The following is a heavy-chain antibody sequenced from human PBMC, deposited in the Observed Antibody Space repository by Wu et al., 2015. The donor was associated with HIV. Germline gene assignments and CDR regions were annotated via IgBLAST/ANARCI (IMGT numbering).Heavy chain of an antibody. V-gene: IGHV1-18*04. CDR1: GYRFTSYG. CDR3: AVPYCSTNSCYPYYYYYYMDV. J-gene: IGHJ6*03. D-gene: IGHD2-2*01. Sequence: QVQLVQSGGEVKKPGASVKVSCKASGYRFTSYGIGWVRQAPGQGLEWMGWISGYNGNTNYAQKFQGRVTMTTDTSTNTVHMELSSLRSEDTAVYFCAVPYCSTNSCYPYYYYYYMDVWGKGTTVTVSS. CDR2: ISGYNGNT.